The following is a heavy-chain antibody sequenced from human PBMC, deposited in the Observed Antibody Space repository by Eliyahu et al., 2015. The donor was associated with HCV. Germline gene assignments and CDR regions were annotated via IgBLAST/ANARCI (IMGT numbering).Heavy chain of an antibody. CDR1: GYTFTTYG. CDR2: ISTYNDNT. V-gene: IGHV1-18*01. D-gene: IGHD3-22*01. Sequence: QVHLLQSGAEVKXPXXSVKXSCKSXGYTFTTYGISWVRQAPGQGPEWMGWISTYNDNTKYAQKLQGRLTLTTETSTSTAHMELRSLRSEDTAVYYCARDRPMFYYDSSGLDNWGQGTLVTVSS. CDR3: ARDRPMFYYDSSGLDN. J-gene: IGHJ4*02.